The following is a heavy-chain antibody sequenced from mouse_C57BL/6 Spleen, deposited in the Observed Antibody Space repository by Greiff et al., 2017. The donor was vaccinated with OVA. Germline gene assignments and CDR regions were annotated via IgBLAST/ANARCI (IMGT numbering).Heavy chain of an antibody. CDR1: GYTFTSYW. V-gene: IGHV1-52*01. CDR3: ARSYYGSSYAFDY. J-gene: IGHJ2*01. D-gene: IGHD1-1*01. Sequence: QVHVKQPGAELVRPGSSVKLSCKASGYTFTSYWMHWVKQRPIQGLEWIGNIDPSDSETHYNQKFKDKATLTVDKSSSTAYMQLSSLTSEDSAVYYCARSYYGSSYAFDYWGQGTTLTVSS. CDR2: IDPSDSET.